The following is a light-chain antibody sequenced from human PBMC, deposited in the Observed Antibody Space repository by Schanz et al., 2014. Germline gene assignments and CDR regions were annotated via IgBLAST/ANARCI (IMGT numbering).Light chain of an antibody. CDR1: QTINNNF. CDR2: AAS. Sequence: ESVLTQSPDTLSVSPGERATLSCRASQTINNNFLAWYQHKPGQAPRLLIYAASFRATGIPDRFSGSGSGTDFTLTISRLEPEDFAVYYCQQYGSSPYTFGQGTKLEIQ. CDR3: QQYGSSPYT. J-gene: IGKJ2*01. V-gene: IGKV3-20*01.